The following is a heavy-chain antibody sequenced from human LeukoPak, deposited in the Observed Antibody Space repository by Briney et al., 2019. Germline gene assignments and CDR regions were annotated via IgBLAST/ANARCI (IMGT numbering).Heavy chain of an antibody. CDR2: ISYVGTSK. V-gene: IGHV3-30-3*01. CDR1: GFTLTSYV. D-gene: IGHD5-24*01. J-gene: IGHJ4*02. Sequence: RSRRPSCAASGFTLTSYVMHWVRQAPGKLREWEAVISYVGTSKYYADSVKGRFTITRDNSKTTLYLQMNSRRPEDTAVYYCARAGDGYNYHFDSWGQGTLVTVSS. CDR3: ARAGDGYNYHFDS.